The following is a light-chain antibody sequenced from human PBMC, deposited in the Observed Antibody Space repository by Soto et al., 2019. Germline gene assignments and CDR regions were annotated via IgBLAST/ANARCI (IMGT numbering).Light chain of an antibody. J-gene: IGKJ1*01. CDR2: GAF. CDR1: QSIGTQ. V-gene: IGKV1-5*02. Sequence: DTQITQSPSTLSASVGDRVPIICRASQSIGTQLAWYQQKPGKAPKLLISGAFSLESGVPSRFSGSGSGTEFTLTISSLQPDDSATYYCQQYYTYSTFGQGTKVDIK. CDR3: QQYYTYST.